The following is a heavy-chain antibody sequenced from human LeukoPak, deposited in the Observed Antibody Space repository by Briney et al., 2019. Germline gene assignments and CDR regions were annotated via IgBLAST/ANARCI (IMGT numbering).Heavy chain of an antibody. V-gene: IGHV4-39*07. J-gene: IGHJ4*02. Sequence: PSETLSLTCNVSSGTISSSSYFWGWIRQPPGNGLEWIGNIYYSGSTHYNPSLKSRLTISVDTSKNQFSLKLSSVTAADTAVYYCAREESYYFDYWGQGTLVTVSS. CDR1: SGTISSSSYF. CDR3: AREESYYFDY. CDR2: IYYSGST.